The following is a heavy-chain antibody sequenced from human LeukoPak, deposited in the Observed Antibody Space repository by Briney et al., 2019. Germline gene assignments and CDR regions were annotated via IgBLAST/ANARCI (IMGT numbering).Heavy chain of an antibody. D-gene: IGHD2-2*01. V-gene: IGHV4-34*01. CDR2: INHSGST. CDR1: GGSFSGYY. J-gene: IGHJ4*02. CDR3: ARDGLVVPKY. Sequence: SETLSLTCAVYGGSFSGYYWSWIRQPPGKGLEWIGEINHSGSTNSNPSLKSRVTVSVDTSRNKFSLKLNSVTAADTAFYFCARDGLVVPKYWGQGILVTVSS.